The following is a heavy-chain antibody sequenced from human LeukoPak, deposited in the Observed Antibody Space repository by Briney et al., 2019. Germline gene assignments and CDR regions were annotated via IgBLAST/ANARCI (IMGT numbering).Heavy chain of an antibody. CDR3: ARAGSGSYTSWFDP. V-gene: IGHV1-69*04. Sequence: GASVKVSCKASGGTFSSYAISWVRQAPGQGLEWMGRIIPILGIANYAQKFQGRVTITADKSTSTAYMELSSLRSEDTAVYYCARAGSGSYTSWFDPWGQGTLVTVSS. D-gene: IGHD1-26*01. CDR2: IIPILGIA. J-gene: IGHJ5*02. CDR1: GGTFSSYA.